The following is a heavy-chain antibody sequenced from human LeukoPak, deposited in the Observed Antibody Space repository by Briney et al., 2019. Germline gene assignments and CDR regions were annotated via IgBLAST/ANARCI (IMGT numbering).Heavy chain of an antibody. D-gene: IGHD3-16*01. CDR2: ISWSTGTT. Sequence: QTGGSLRLSCAASGFPFDDFAMHWVRQAPGKGLEWVSGISWSTGTTGYATSVKGRFTISSDSARNSLYLQMDSLRVEDTALYYCAKSGRKCYPVLGLEFWGQGTLVTVSS. J-gene: IGHJ4*02. CDR3: AKSGRKCYPVLGLEF. V-gene: IGHV3-9*01. CDR1: GFPFDDFA.